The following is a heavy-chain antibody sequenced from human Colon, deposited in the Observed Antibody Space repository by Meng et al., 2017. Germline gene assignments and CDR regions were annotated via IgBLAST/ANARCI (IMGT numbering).Heavy chain of an antibody. CDR1: GVSISTTNW. CDR3: GTTDINYCPIHY. J-gene: IGHJ4*02. V-gene: IGHV4-4*02. Sequence: QLLLRESGPGLVKPSRTLSLTCAVSGVSISTTNWWTWLRQSPGKGLEWIGEIAHTGRTNYNRSLKSRVTVTMDTSKNHFSLNVTSVTAADTAVYYCGTTDINYCPIHYWGQGTLVTVSS. D-gene: IGHD1/OR15-1a*01. CDR2: IAHTGRT.